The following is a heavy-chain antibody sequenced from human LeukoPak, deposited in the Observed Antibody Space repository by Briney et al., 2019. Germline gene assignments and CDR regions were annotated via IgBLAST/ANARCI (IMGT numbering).Heavy chain of an antibody. CDR2: ISGSGSTT. CDR1: GFTFSSYA. Sequence: GGSLRLSCAASGFTFSSYAMSWVRQAPGKGLEWVSSISGSGSTTYYVDSVKGRFTISRDNSNNTLFLQMNSLRGDDTAVYYCAKGVYGSGSSANWPLDYWGQGALVTVSS. CDR3: AKGVYGSGSSANWPLDY. V-gene: IGHV3-23*01. J-gene: IGHJ4*02. D-gene: IGHD3-10*01.